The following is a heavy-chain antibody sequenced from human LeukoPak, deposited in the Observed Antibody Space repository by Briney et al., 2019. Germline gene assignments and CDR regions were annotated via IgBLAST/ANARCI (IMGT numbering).Heavy chain of an antibody. CDR2: IYYSGST. CDR1: GGSISSGGYY. V-gene: IGHV4-61*08. D-gene: IGHD2-15*01. J-gene: IGHJ4*02. CDR3: ARADQFCSGGSCYFPFDY. Sequence: TLSLTCAVSGGSISSGGYYWSWIRQPPGKGLEWIGYIYYSGSTNYNPSLKSRVTISVDTSKNQFSLKLSSVTAADTAVYFCARADQFCSGGSCYFPFDYWGQGTLVTVSS.